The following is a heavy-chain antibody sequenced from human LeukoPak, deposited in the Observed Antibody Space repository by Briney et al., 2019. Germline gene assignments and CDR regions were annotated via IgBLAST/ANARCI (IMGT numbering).Heavy chain of an antibody. D-gene: IGHD3-22*01. Sequence: GGSLRLSCAASRLTFSSYSMNWVRQAPGKGLEWISYISSGSSTIYYADSVKGRFTISRDNAKNSLYLQMNSLRVEDTAFYYCARDDLLHRNWFDPWGQGTLVTVSS. CDR3: ARDDLLHRNWFDP. CDR1: RLTFSSYS. J-gene: IGHJ5*02. V-gene: IGHV3-48*01. CDR2: ISSGSSTI.